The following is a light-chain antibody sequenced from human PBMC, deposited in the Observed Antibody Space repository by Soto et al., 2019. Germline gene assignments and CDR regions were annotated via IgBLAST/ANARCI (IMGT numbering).Light chain of an antibody. CDR1: QSIGKH. V-gene: IGKV1-39*01. Sequence: DIDMTQSPSFLSASVGDRVTITCRASQSIGKHLNWYQQKPGKAPKFLIYGASTLQSGVQSRFTGSGSGTDFTLTVNSLQAEDFAIYYCQQSYSSPTTFGQGTRLEIK. CDR3: QQSYSSPTT. J-gene: IGKJ5*01. CDR2: GAS.